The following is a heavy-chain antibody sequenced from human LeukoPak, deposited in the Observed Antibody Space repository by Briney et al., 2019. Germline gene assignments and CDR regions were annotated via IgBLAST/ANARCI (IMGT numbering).Heavy chain of an antibody. D-gene: IGHD3-3*01. J-gene: IGHJ4*02. Sequence: ASVKVSCKASGYTFTSYGISWVRQPPGQGLEWMGWISAYNGNTNYAQKLQGRVTMTTDTSTSTAYMELRSLRSDDTAVYYCTRDRRVYDFWSGYYGPDFDYWGQGTLVTVSS. CDR1: GYTFTSYG. CDR2: ISAYNGNT. CDR3: TRDRRVYDFWSGYYGPDFDY. V-gene: IGHV1-18*01.